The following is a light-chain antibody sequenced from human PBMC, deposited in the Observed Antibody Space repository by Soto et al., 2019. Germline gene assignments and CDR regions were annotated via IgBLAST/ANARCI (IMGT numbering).Light chain of an antibody. CDR3: QQYGSSGT. CDR2: GAS. V-gene: IGKV3-15*01. J-gene: IGKJ1*01. CDR1: QNVGIN. Sequence: EMVMTQSPATLSMSPGERATLSCRASQNVGINLVWYQQKPGQAPRLLIYGASTRAAGIPDRFSGSGSGTEFTLTISGLQSDDFAVYYCQQYGSSGTFGQGTKVDIK.